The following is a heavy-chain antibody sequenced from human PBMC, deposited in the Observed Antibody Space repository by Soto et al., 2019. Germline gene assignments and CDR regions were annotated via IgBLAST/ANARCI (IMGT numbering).Heavy chain of an antibody. CDR2: IIPIFGTA. J-gene: IGHJ6*02. V-gene: IGHV1-69*13. CDR1: GGTFSSYA. Sequence: ASVKVSCKASGGTFSSYAISWVRQAPGQGLEWMGGIIPIFGTANYAQKFQGRVTITADESTSTAYMELSSLRSEDKAVYYCARNRYGYVLGMDGWGQGTPVTVSS. D-gene: IGHD5-18*01. CDR3: ARNRYGYVLGMDG.